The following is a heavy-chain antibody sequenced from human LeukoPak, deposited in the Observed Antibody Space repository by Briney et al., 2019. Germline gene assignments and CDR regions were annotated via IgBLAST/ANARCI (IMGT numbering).Heavy chain of an antibody. Sequence: SETLSLTCAVYGGSFSGYYWSWIRQPPGKGLEWIGEINHSGSTNYNPSLKSRVTISVDTSKNQFSLKLSSVTAADTAVYYCARATGYYHDSSGYYEWGQGTLVTVSS. D-gene: IGHD3-22*01. CDR2: INHSGST. V-gene: IGHV4-34*01. CDR1: GGSFSGYY. J-gene: IGHJ4*02. CDR3: ARATGYYHDSSGYYE.